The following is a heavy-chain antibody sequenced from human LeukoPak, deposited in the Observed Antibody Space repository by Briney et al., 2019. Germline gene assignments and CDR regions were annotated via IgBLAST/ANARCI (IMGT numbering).Heavy chain of an antibody. CDR3: ARGGYGGNSDFDY. Sequence: ASVKVSCKASGYTFSSYGINWVRQAPGQGLEWMGGIIPIFGTANYAQKFQGRVTITADESTSTAYMELSSLRSEDTAVYYCARGGYGGNSDFDYWGQGTLVTVSS. CDR1: GYTFSSYG. V-gene: IGHV1-69*13. J-gene: IGHJ4*02. D-gene: IGHD4-23*01. CDR2: IIPIFGTA.